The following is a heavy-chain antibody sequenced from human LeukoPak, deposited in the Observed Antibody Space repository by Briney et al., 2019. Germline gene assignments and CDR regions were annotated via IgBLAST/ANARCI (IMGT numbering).Heavy chain of an antibody. D-gene: IGHD4-17*01. Sequence: ASVKVSCKASGYTFTSYDINWVRQATGQGLEWMGWMNPNSGNTGYAQKFQGRVTMTRNTSISTTYMELSSLRSEDTAVYYCARDPNTVTNLPDYWGQGTLVTVSS. CDR2: MNPNSGNT. J-gene: IGHJ4*02. V-gene: IGHV1-8*01. CDR3: ARDPNTVTNLPDY. CDR1: GYTFTSYD.